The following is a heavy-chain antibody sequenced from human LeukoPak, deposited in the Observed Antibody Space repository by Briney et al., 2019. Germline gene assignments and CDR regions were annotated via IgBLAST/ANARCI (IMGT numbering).Heavy chain of an antibody. Sequence: SETLSLTCTVSGGSISSYYWSWIRQPAGKGLEWIGRIYTSGSTNYNPSRNSRVTMSVDTSKNQFSLKLSSVTAADTAVYYCARVNYYDSSGRGAFDIWGHGTMVTVSS. CDR1: GGSISSYY. V-gene: IGHV4-4*07. CDR3: ARVNYYDSSGRGAFDI. J-gene: IGHJ3*02. CDR2: IYTSGST. D-gene: IGHD3-22*01.